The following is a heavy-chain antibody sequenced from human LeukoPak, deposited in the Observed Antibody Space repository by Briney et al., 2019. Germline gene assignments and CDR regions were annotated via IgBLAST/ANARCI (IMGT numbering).Heavy chain of an antibody. D-gene: IGHD2-2*01. J-gene: IGHJ3*02. V-gene: IGHV4-4*02. CDR1: GFTFSSYW. CDR2: IYHSGST. Sequence: GSLRLSCAASGFTFSSYWMSWVRQPPGKGLEWIGEIYHSGSTNYNPSLKSRVTISVDKSKNQFSLKLSSVTAADTAVYYCGRLRYQQDAFDIWGQGTMVTVSS. CDR3: GRLRYQQDAFDI.